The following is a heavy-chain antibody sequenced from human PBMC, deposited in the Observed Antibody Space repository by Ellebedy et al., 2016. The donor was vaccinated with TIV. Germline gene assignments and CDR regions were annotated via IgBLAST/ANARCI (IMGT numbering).Heavy chain of an antibody. CDR3: ARTEYSDILTGYSVFDY. V-gene: IGHV4-30-4*01. J-gene: IGHJ4*02. CDR1: GGSISTGDCY. D-gene: IGHD3-9*01. CDR2: IYYSGST. Sequence: SETLSLXXTVPGGSISTGDCYWSWIRQARGKGLERIGHIYYSGSTTYNPSLKSRITISVDTSKNQFSLNLRSVTAADTAVYYCARTEYSDILTGYSVFDYWGQGTLVSVSS.